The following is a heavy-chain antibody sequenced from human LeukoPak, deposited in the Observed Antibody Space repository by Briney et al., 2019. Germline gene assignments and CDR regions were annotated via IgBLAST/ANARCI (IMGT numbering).Heavy chain of an antibody. CDR3: ARRGKVEGYYFDY. J-gene: IGHJ4*02. CDR1: GGSISSYY. CDR2: IYYSGST. D-gene: IGHD1-1*01. V-gene: IGHV4-59*12. Sequence: SETLSLTCTASGGSISSYYWSWIRQPPGKGLEWIGYIYYSGSTNYNPSLKSRVTISVDTSKNQFSLKLSSVTAADTAVYYCARRGKVEGYYFDYWGQGTLVTVSS.